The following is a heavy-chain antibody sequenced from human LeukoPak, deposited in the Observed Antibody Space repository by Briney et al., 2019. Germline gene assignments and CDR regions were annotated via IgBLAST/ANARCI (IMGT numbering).Heavy chain of an antibody. CDR3: ARGDLHYYGSGTSAFPLFEY. CDR1: GFTFSDYY. D-gene: IGHD3-10*01. Sequence: PGGSLRLSCAASGFTFSDYYMSWIRQAPGKGLEWVSFISSSGSTIFCADSVKGRFTISRDNAKNSLYLQMNSLRPEDTAVYYCARGDLHYYGSGTSAFPLFEYWGQGTLVTVPS. V-gene: IGHV3-11*04. J-gene: IGHJ4*02. CDR2: ISSSGSTI.